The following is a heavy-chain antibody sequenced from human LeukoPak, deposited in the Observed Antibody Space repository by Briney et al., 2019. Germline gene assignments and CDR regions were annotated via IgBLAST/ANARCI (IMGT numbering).Heavy chain of an antibody. CDR3: ARGRPEYWGLSYLGYYYMDV. CDR2: INHSGST. V-gene: IGHV4-34*01. J-gene: IGHJ6*03. Sequence: SETLSLTCTVSGGSISSYYWSWIRQPPGKGLEWIGEINHSGSTNYNPSLKSRVTISVDTSKNQFSLKLSSVTAADTAVYYCARGRPEYWGLSYLGYYYMDVWGKGTTVTVSS. CDR1: GGSISSYY. D-gene: IGHD3-16*02.